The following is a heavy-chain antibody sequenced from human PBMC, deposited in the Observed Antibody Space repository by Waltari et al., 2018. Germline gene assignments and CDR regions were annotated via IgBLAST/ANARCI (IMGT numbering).Heavy chain of an antibody. J-gene: IGHJ6*02. CDR3: ARDYCDRTNCHGMDV. D-gene: IGHD3-22*01. Sequence: QVQLVESGGGVVQHARSMRLFCAASEFTLSSSAMHWVRQAPGKGLEWVAVISYNERNIYYVDSVKGRFTISRDNSQKMLYLQMNSLRAEDTAVYYCARDYCDRTNCHGMDVWGRGTTVTVSS. V-gene: IGHV3-30*04. CDR1: EFTLSSSA. CDR2: ISYNERNI.